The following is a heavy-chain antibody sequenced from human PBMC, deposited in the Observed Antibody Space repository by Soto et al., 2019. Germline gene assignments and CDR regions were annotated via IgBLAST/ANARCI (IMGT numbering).Heavy chain of an antibody. CDR1: GFTFTSSA. D-gene: IGHD6-13*01. V-gene: IGHV1-58*01. Sequence: SVKVSCKASGFTFTSSAVQWVRQARGQRLEWIGWIVVGSGNTNYAQKFQERVTITRDMSTSTAYMELSSLRSEDTAVYYCAADGIAAAGTDYYYGMDVWGQGTTVTVSS. CDR2: IVVGSGNT. J-gene: IGHJ6*02. CDR3: AADGIAAAGTDYYYGMDV.